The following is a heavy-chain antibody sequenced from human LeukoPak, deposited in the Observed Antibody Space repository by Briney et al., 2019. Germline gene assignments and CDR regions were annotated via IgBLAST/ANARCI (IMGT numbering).Heavy chain of an antibody. Sequence: GSSVKVSCKATGGTFSSYAISWVRQGPGQGLEWMGGIIPIFGTANYAQKFQGRVTITADESTSTAYMELSSLRSEDTAVYYCARDATVARGNWFDPWGQGTLVTVSS. V-gene: IGHV1-69*01. CDR1: GGTFSSYA. D-gene: IGHD2-15*01. CDR2: IIPIFGTA. CDR3: ARDATVARGNWFDP. J-gene: IGHJ5*02.